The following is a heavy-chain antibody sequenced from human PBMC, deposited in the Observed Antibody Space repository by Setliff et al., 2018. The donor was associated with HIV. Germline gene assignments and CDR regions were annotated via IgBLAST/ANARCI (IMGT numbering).Heavy chain of an antibody. J-gene: IGHJ2*01. CDR1: GASIGSSTYY. D-gene: IGHD3-10*01. V-gene: IGHV4-39*01. CDR3: ARHPAEGSGSYAALKRYFDL. Sequence: PSETLSLTCTVSGASIGSSTYYWGCIRQPPGKRLEWIGSIYYSGSTYYNPSLKSRVTISRDTSKNHFSLKLSSVTAADTAIYYCARHPAEGSGSYAALKRYFDLWGRGTLVTVSS. CDR2: IYYSGST.